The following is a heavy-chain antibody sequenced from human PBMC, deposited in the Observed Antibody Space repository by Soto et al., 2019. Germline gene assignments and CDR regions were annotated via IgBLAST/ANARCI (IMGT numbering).Heavy chain of an antibody. J-gene: IGHJ4*02. Sequence: PSETLSLTCTGSGGYISSGDYYWSWIRQPPGKGLEWIGYIYYSGSTYYNPSLKSRVTISVDTSKNQFSLKLSSVTAADTAVYYCAGSSGGSIWYFDYWGQGTLVTVSS. CDR1: GGYISSGDYY. CDR2: IYYSGST. CDR3: AGSSGGSIWYFDY. V-gene: IGHV4-30-4*01. D-gene: IGHD2-15*01.